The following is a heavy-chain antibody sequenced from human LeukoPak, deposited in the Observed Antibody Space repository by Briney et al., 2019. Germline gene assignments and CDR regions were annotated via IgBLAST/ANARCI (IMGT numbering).Heavy chain of an antibody. Sequence: SETLSLTCTVSGGSISSSSYYWGWIRQPPGKGLEWIGSIYYSGSTYYNPSLKSRVTISVDTSKNQFSLKLSSVTAADTAVYYCASTLIDWYFDLWGRGTLVTVSS. CDR1: GGSISSSSYY. D-gene: IGHD2-21*01. CDR2: IYYSGST. V-gene: IGHV4-39*01. CDR3: ASTLIDWYFDL. J-gene: IGHJ2*01.